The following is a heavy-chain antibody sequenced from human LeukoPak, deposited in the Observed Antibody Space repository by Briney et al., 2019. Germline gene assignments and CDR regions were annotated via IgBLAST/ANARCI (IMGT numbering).Heavy chain of an antibody. V-gene: IGHV3-23*01. CDR2: ISASVDDT. Sequence: GGSLRLSCAASGFTFSNYAMTWVRQAPGEGLEWVSSISASVDDTYYAESVRGRFTISRDNSMNTVYLLLNSLKADDTAVYHCAKGGISTIGLEYWGQGTLVTVS. J-gene: IGHJ4*02. CDR3: AKGGISTIGLEY. CDR1: GFTFSNYA. D-gene: IGHD1-14*01.